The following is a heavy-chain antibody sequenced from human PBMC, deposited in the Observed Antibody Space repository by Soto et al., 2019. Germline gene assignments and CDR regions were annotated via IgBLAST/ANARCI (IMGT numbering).Heavy chain of an antibody. V-gene: IGHV1-3*01. D-gene: IGHD3-10*01. J-gene: IGHJ4*02. Sequence: QVQLVQSGDEVKKPGASVKVSCKASGYTFTRYAMHCVRQAPGQRLEWMGWINAGNGNTKYSQKFQGRVTITRDTSASTAYMELSSLRSEDTAVYYCARGGEIGPFGYWGQGTLVTVSS. CDR3: ARGGEIGPFGY. CDR2: INAGNGNT. CDR1: GYTFTRYA.